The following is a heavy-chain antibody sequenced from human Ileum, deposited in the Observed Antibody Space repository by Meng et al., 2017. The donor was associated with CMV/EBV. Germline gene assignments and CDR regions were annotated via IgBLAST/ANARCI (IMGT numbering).Heavy chain of an antibody. CDR3: ARHSASYYDYNMDV. V-gene: IGHV3-74*01. CDR1: GFTFSRYW. CDR2: VNSDETST. J-gene: IGHJ6*02. Sequence: GGSLKISCAASGFTFSRYWMHWVRQAPGKGLVWVSHVNSDETSTNYADSVKGRFTISRDNAKNTLYLQMNSLRADDTAVYYCARHSASYYDYNMDVWGQGTTVTVSS.